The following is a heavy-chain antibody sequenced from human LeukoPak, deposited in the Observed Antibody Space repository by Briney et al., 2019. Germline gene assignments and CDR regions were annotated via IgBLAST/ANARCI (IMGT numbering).Heavy chain of an antibody. CDR2: IYHSGST. CDR1: GYSISSGYY. D-gene: IGHD5/OR15-5a*01. CDR3: ARQTPTGEYSLYRARFDY. Sequence: PSETLSLTCAVSGYSISSGYYWGWIRQPPGKGLECIGSIYHSGSTYYNPCLKSRVTISADTSKNQFSLKLTSVTAADTAVYYCARQTPTGEYSLYRARFDYWGQGTLVTVSS. V-gene: IGHV4-38-2*01. J-gene: IGHJ4*02.